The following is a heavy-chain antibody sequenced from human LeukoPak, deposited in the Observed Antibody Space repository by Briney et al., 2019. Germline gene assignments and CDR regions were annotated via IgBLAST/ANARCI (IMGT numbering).Heavy chain of an antibody. D-gene: IGHD3-22*01. J-gene: IGHJ4*02. Sequence: ASVKVSCKASGYTFTSYAMHWVRQAPGQRLEWMGWINAGNGNTKYSQKFQGRVTITRDTSASTAYMELSSLRSEDTAVYYCARAGSGYYDSSGYYTPGHLDYWGQGTLVTVSS. V-gene: IGHV1-3*01. CDR1: GYTFTSYA. CDR3: ARAGSGYYDSSGYYTPGHLDY. CDR2: INAGNGNT.